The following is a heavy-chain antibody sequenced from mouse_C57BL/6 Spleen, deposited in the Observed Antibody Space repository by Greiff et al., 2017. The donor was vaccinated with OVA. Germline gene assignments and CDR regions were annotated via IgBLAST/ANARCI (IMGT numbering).Heavy chain of an antibody. CDR3: ARIHGSSYDAMDY. D-gene: IGHD1-1*01. V-gene: IGHV3-8*01. CDR2: ISYSGST. J-gene: IGHJ4*01. CDR1: GYSITSDY. Sequence: DVQLQESGPGLAKPSQTLSLTCSVTGYSITSDYWNWIRKFPGNKLEYMGYISYSGSTYYNPSLKSRTSITRDTSKNQYYLQLNSVTTEDTATYYCARIHGSSYDAMDYWGQGTSVTVSS.